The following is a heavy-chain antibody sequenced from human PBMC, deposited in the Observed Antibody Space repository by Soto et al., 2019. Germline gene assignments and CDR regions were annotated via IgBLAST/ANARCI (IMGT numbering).Heavy chain of an antibody. CDR3: XXDXSYQRXDH. CDR2: MNQDGSEI. V-gene: IGHV3-7*01. CDR1: GFTFSSFW. D-gene: IGHD3-16*02. Sequence: EVQLVESGGGLVQPGGSLRLSCVGSGFTFSSFWICWIRQTPGKGLEWVTNMNQDGSEIAYADSVKGRFTVSRDNAKNAVYLQMNSLTVXXXXXXXXXXDXSYQRXDHWGQGALVT. J-gene: IGHJ4*02.